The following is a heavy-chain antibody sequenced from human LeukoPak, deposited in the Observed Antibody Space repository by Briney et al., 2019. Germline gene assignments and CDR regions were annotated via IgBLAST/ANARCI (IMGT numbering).Heavy chain of an antibody. CDR1: GFTVSVNY. D-gene: IGHD1-26*01. J-gene: IGHJ3*02. V-gene: IGHV3-66*02. Sequence: GGSLRLSCAVSGFTVSVNYMSWVRQAPGKGLEWVSFIHTGGTLYADSVKGRFTISRDNSKNTVSLQTNSLRAEDTAVYYCARPHSGTYQWGFDSWGQGTLVTVSS. CDR2: IHTGGT. CDR3: ARPHSGTYQWGFDS.